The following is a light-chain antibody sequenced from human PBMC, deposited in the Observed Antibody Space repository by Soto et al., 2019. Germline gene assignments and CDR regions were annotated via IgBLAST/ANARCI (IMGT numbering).Light chain of an antibody. J-gene: IGKJ2*01. CDR1: QSVSSSY. CDR2: GAL. CDR3: QQYGSSPPYT. V-gene: IGKV3-20*01. Sequence: EIVLTQSPGTLSLSPGERATLSCRASQSVSSSYLAWYQQKPGQAPRLLIYGALNRATGIPDRFSASGSGTDFTLTISRLEPEDFAMYYCQQYGSSPPYTFGLGTKLEIK.